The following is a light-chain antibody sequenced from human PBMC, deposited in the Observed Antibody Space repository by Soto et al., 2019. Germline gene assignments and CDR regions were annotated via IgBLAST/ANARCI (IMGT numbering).Light chain of an antibody. V-gene: IGKV3-20*01. CDR2: AAS. CDR3: QQYDTSPRT. Sequence: EIVMTHSPATLSVSPGERATLSCRASQSVSSDLAWYQQKPGQSPRILIYAASSRATGIPDRFSGGGSGTDFTLTISRLEPEDFAVYYCQQYDTSPRTFGPGTKVDIK. CDR1: QSVSSD. J-gene: IGKJ1*01.